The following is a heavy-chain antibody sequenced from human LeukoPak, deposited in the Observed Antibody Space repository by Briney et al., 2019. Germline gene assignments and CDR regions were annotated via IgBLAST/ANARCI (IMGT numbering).Heavy chain of an antibody. V-gene: IGHV1-69*13. CDR1: GGTFSSYA. J-gene: IGHJ4*02. CDR3: ARDPRGPTGYDSSGRDSFDY. CDR2: IIPIFGTA. Sequence: SVKVSCKASGGTFSSYAISWVRQAPGQGLEWMGGIIPIFGTANYAQKFQGRVTITADESTSTAYMELSSLRSEDTAVYYCARDPRGPTGYDSSGRDSFDYWGQGTLVTVSS. D-gene: IGHD3-22*01.